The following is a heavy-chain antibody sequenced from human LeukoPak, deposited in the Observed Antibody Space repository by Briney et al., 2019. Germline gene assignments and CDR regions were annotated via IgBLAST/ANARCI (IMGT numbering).Heavy chain of an antibody. CDR3: ASSRDIVVVPAARNYMDV. D-gene: IGHD2-2*01. V-gene: IGHV1-69*13. CDR2: IIPIFGTA. CDR1: GGTFSSYA. J-gene: IGHJ6*03. Sequence: ASVKVSCKASGGTFSSYAISWVRQAPGQGLEWMGGIIPIFGTANYAQKFQGRVTITADESTSTAYMELSSLRSEDTAVYYCASSRDIVVVPAARNYMDVWGKGTTVTVSS.